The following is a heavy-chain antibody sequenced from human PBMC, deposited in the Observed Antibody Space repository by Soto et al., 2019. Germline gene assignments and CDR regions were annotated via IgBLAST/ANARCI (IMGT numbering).Heavy chain of an antibody. V-gene: IGHV4-39*01. CDR3: ARPGNYGSGSYLYYLDY. CDR2: IYYSGST. J-gene: IGHJ4*02. CDR1: GGSISSSSYY. D-gene: IGHD3-10*01. Sequence: QLQLQESGPGLVKPSETLSLTCTVSGGSISSSSYYWGWIRQPPGKGLEWIGSIYYSGSTYYNPSLKSRLTISVDTSKNQFSLKLSSVTAADTAVYYCARPGNYGSGSYLYYLDYWGQGTLVTVSS.